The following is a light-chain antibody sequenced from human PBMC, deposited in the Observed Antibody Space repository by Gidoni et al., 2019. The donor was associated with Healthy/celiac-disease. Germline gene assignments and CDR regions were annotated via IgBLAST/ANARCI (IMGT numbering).Light chain of an antibody. V-gene: IGKV1-27*01. Sequence: DIQMTQSPSSLSASVGDRVTITCRASQGISTYLAWYQQKPGKVPKLLIYAASTLQSGVPSRFSGSGSGTDFTLTISSLQPEDVATYYCQKYNSAPVTFXPXTKVDIK. CDR1: QGISTY. J-gene: IGKJ3*01. CDR3: QKYNSAPVT. CDR2: AAS.